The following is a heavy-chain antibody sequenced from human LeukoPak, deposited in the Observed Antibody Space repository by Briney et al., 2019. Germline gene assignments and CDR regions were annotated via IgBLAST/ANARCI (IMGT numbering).Heavy chain of an antibody. Sequence: SETLSLTCIVSGGSISSYYWSWIRQPPGKGLEWIGYIYYSGSTTYNPSLKSRVTISLDTSKNQFSLKLSSATAADAAVYYCAREVAVSYYFDYWGQGALVTVSS. CDR3: AREVAVSYYFDY. V-gene: IGHV4-59*01. J-gene: IGHJ4*02. D-gene: IGHD6-19*01. CDR1: GGSISSYY. CDR2: IYYSGST.